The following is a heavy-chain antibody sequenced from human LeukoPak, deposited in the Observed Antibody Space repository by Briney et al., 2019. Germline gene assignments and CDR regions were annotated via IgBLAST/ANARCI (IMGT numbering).Heavy chain of an antibody. D-gene: IGHD2-2*01. V-gene: IGHV3-13*01. CDR1: GLTFSSYD. CDR2: IGATGDT. Sequence: GGSLRLSCAASGLTFSSYDMHWVRQAAGKGLEWVSSIGATGDTYYIDSVKGRFTISRDNSKNTLYLQMNSLRAEDTAVYYCAKKESRYCSSTSCLIGMDVWGQGTTVTVSS. CDR3: AKKESRYCSSTSCLIGMDV. J-gene: IGHJ6*02.